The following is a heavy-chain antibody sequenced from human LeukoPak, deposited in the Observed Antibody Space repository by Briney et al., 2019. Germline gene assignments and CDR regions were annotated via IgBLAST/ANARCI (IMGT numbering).Heavy chain of an antibody. CDR2: IIPIFGTA. Sequence: SSVKVSCKASGGTFSRYAISWVGQAPGQGGEGMGGIIPIFGTANYAQKFQGRVTITADESTSTAYMELSSLRSEDTAVYYCARGGYSSGLLDYWGQGTLVTVSS. V-gene: IGHV1-69*01. CDR3: ARGGYSSGLLDY. D-gene: IGHD6-19*01. J-gene: IGHJ4*02. CDR1: GGTFSRYA.